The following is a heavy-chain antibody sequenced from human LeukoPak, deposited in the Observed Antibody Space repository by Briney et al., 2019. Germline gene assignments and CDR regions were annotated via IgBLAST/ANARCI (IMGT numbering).Heavy chain of an antibody. CDR3: ARVRYYYDSSGYYYVLYEATFDY. D-gene: IGHD3-22*01. CDR2: IKQDGSEK. J-gene: IGHJ4*02. V-gene: IGHV3-7*01. CDR1: GFTFSSYW. Sequence: GSLRLSCAASGFTFSSYWMSWVRQAPGKGLEWVANIKQDGSEKYYVDSVKGRFTISRDNAKNSLYLQMNSLRAEDTAVYYCARVRYYYDSSGYYYVLYEATFDYWGQGTLVTVSS.